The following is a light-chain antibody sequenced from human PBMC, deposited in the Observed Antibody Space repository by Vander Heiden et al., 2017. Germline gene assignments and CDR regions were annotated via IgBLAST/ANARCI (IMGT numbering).Light chain of an antibody. J-gene: IGLJ3*02. V-gene: IGLV6-57*02. CDR1: SGSIVSNY. Sequence: NFMLTQPHSVSESPGEPVTISCTGSSGSIVSNYVQWYQQRPGSAPTTVIYENNQRPSGVPDRFSGSIDRSSNSASLTISGLKTEDEADYYCQSYDSTNEGVFGGGTRLTVL. CDR3: QSYDSTNEGV. CDR2: ENN.